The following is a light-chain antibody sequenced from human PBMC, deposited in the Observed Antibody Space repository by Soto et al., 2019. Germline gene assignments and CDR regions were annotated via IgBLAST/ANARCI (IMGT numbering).Light chain of an antibody. V-gene: IGKV1-8*01. CDR3: QQYTSYPAT. Sequence: AIRLTQSPSSFSATAGDRVTITCRASQSISSSLAWYQQKPGKAPKLLIYAASTLQTGVPSRFSGSGSGTDFTLTISCLQSEDFAVHSCQQYTSYPATFGQGTKVEI. J-gene: IGKJ1*01. CDR1: QSISSS. CDR2: AAS.